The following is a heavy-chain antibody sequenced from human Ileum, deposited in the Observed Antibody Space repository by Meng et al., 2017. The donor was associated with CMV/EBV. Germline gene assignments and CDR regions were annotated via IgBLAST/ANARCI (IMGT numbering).Heavy chain of an antibody. CDR3: ARDGGVMVGATDFYFGMDV. D-gene: IGHD1-26*01. J-gene: IGHJ6*01. V-gene: IGHV3-74*01. CDR1: GFTFSSYW. CDR2: INSDGSST. Sequence: GGSLRLSCAASGFTFSSYWMHWVRQAPGKGLVWVSRINSDGSSTSYADSVKGRFTVSRDNAKKSLYLQMESLRADDTAVYYCARDGGVMVGATDFYFGMDVWGQGTTVTVSS.